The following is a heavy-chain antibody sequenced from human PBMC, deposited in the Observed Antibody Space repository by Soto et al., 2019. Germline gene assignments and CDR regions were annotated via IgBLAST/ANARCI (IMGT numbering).Heavy chain of an antibody. V-gene: IGHV4-34*01. J-gene: IGHJ5*02. CDR2: INHSGST. Sequence: QVQLQQWGAGLLKPSETLSLTCAVYGGSFSGYYWSWIRQPTGKGLEWSGEINHSGSTNYNPSLKSRVTISVDTSKTQFSPKLSSVTAADTAVYYCAIRGRITLVRGAWFDPWGQGTLVTVSS. D-gene: IGHD3-10*01. CDR1: GGSFSGYY. CDR3: AIRGRITLVRGAWFDP.